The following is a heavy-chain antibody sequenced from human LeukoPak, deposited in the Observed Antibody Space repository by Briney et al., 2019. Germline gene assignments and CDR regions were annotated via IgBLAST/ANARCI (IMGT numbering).Heavy chain of an antibody. V-gene: IGHV3-7*01. Sequence: PGGSLRLSCAASGFTFSSYWMSWVRQAPGKGLEWVANIKQDGSEKYYVDSVKGRFTISRDNAKNSLYLQINSLRAEDTAVYYCARDMGVPAATTDWYFDLWGRGTLVTVSS. D-gene: IGHD2-2*01. J-gene: IGHJ2*01. CDR1: GFTFSSYW. CDR2: IKQDGSEK. CDR3: ARDMGVPAATTDWYFDL.